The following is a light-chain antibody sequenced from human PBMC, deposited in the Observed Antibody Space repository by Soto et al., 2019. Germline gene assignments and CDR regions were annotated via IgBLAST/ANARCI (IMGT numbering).Light chain of an antibody. J-gene: IGKJ1*01. V-gene: IGKV3-20*01. CDR3: QQFDGSLWT. CDR2: DAS. Sequence: EIVLTQSPGTLSLSPGERATLSCRASQSVTSTHLAWYQQKPGQAPRLLIYDASTRATGIPDRFSGSGSGTDFTLTISRLDPEDFAVYCCQQFDGSLWTFGPGTKVESK. CDR1: QSVTSTH.